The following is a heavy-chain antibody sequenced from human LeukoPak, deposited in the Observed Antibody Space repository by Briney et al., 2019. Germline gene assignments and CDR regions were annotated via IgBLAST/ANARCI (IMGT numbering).Heavy chain of an antibody. J-gene: IGHJ4*02. V-gene: IGHV3-64*01. CDR1: GFTFSSYA. CDR2: ISSNGGST. Sequence: GGSLRLSCAASGFTFSSYAMHWVRQAPGKGLEYVSGISSNGGSTYYANSVKGRFTISRDNSKNTLYLQMNSLRAEDTAVYYCAKDPPLFDSSGYYFDYWGQGTLVTVSS. CDR3: AKDPPLFDSSGYYFDY. D-gene: IGHD3-22*01.